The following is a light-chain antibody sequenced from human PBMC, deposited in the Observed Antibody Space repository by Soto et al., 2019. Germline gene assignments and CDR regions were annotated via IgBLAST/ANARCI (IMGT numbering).Light chain of an antibody. CDR2: DVS. V-gene: IGLV2-14*03. Sequence: HSVLTQPASVSGSPGQSITISCTGASSDVDAYNYVSWYQQHPGKAPKLMIYDVSSRPSGVSDRFSGSKSGNTASLTISGLQAEDEADYYCSSYTTSLTYVFGTGTKLTVL. CDR1: SSDVDAYNY. CDR3: SSYTTSLTYV. J-gene: IGLJ1*01.